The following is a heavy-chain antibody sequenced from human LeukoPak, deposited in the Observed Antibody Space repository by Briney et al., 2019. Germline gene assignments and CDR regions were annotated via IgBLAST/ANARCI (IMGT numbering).Heavy chain of an antibody. CDR2: ISSSSSYI. CDR3: AGYDFWSGYRDY. J-gene: IGHJ4*03. CDR1: GFTFSSYS. D-gene: IGHD3-3*01. Sequence: GGSLRLSCAASGFTFSSYSMNWVRQAPGKGLEWVSSISSSSSYIYYADSVKGRFTISRDNAKNSLYLQMNSLRAEDTAVYYCAGYDFWSGYRDYWGQGTTVTVSS. V-gene: IGHV3-21*01.